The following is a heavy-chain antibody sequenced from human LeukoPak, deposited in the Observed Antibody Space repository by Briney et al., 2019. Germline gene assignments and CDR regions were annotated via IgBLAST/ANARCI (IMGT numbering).Heavy chain of an antibody. D-gene: IGHD4-17*01. Sequence: GESLKISCKDSGYSFTNYWIGWVRQMPGKGLEWMGIIHSADSNTKYSPSFQGQVTISADKSISTAYLQWSGLKASDTTMYYCAGARHGDYRWDYWGQGTLVTVSS. CDR2: IHSADSNT. CDR3: AGARHGDYRWDY. CDR1: GYSFTNYW. J-gene: IGHJ4*02. V-gene: IGHV5-51*01.